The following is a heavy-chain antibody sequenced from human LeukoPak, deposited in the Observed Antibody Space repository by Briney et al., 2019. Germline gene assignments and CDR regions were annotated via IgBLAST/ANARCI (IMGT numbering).Heavy chain of an antibody. D-gene: IGHD3-10*02. CDR1: GFTVSSKY. J-gene: IGHJ4*02. V-gene: IGHV3-53*01. CDR2: IYSGGST. CDR3: CPGTYYNLFDS. Sequence: GGSLRLSCAATGFTVSSKYMSWVRQAPGKGLEWVSVIYSGGSTNYADSVKGRFTIFRDNSKNTMYLEMNSLRAEDTAVYYCCPGTYYNLFDSWGQGTLITVSS.